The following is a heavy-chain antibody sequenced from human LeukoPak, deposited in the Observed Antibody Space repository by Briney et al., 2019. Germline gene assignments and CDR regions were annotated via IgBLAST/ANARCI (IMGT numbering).Heavy chain of an antibody. Sequence: PGGSLRLSCVASGLTFSSYSMNWVRQAPGKGLEWVSSISGSSGHMLYADSVKGRFTISRDNAKNSLYLQVNSLRAEDTAVYYCTRDFSIRESYTLGYWGQGTLVTVSS. V-gene: IGHV3-21*01. CDR2: ISGSSGHM. CDR1: GLTFSSYS. J-gene: IGHJ4*02. D-gene: IGHD2-2*02. CDR3: TRDFSIRESYTLGY.